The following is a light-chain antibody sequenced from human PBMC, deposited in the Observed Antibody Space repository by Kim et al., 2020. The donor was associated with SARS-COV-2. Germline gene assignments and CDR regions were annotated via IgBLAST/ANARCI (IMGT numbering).Light chain of an antibody. Sequence: GQGATSCCSSSCSNGGRHFVNWYQHPPGTAPKVFLYNDHQRPSGLPGRFSGSRSGTSASLAISGLQSEDADDYYCATWDGSLNGWVFGGGTQLTVL. J-gene: IGLJ3*02. CDR2: NDH. V-gene: IGLV1-44*01. CDR3: ATWDGSLNGWV. CDR1: CSNGGRHF.